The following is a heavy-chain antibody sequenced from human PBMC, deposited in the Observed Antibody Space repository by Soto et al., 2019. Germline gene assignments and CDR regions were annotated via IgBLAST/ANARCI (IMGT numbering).Heavy chain of an antibody. Sequence: AASVKVSCKASGGTFSSYAISWVRQAPGQGLEWMGGIIPIFGTANYAQKFQGRVTITADESTSTAYMELSSLRSEDTAVYYCAIVVVPRMDVWGQGTTVTVSS. CDR1: GGTFSSYA. J-gene: IGHJ6*02. CDR2: IIPIFGTA. CDR3: AIVVVPRMDV. V-gene: IGHV1-69*13. D-gene: IGHD2-2*01.